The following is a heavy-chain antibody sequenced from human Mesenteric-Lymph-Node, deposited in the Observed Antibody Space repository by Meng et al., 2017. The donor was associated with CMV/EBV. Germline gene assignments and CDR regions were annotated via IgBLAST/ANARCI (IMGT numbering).Heavy chain of an antibody. CDR1: GFTFRNYG. V-gene: IGHV3-33*03. Sequence: LSLTCASSGFTFRNYGMHWVRQAPGKGLEWVALIWFDGSHAYYGDSVKGRFTISRDNSKHTLYLQIDSLTDEDTAVYYCAKEDTDYVDNTSYYYLDHWGRGTLVTVSS. D-gene: IGHD3-16*01. CDR2: IWFDGSHA. J-gene: IGHJ4*02. CDR3: AKEDTDYVDNTSYYYLDH.